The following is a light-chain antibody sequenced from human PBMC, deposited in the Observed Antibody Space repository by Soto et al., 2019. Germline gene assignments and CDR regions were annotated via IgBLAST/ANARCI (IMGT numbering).Light chain of an antibody. CDR3: QQSFSSPPWT. CDR1: QNIKTY. J-gene: IGKJ1*01. CDR2: AAS. Sequence: DIQMTQSPSSLSASVGDSVTITCRASQNIKTYLNWYQQKPGKAPNLLIYAASSLHSGVPSRFSGSGSGTDFTLTISSLQPEEFATYYCQQSFSSPPWTFGQGTKVDIK. V-gene: IGKV1-39*01.